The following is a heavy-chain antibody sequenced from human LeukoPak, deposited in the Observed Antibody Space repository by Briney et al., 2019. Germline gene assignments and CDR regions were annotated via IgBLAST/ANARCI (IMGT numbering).Heavy chain of an antibody. J-gene: IGHJ5*02. V-gene: IGHV4-59*11. CDR1: GGSLSSHF. CDR2: IYYSGST. Sequence: SETLSLTRTVSGGSLSSHFWSWIRQPPGKGLEWIGYIYYSGSTNYTPSLKSRVTISVHTSKNQFSLKLSSVTAADTAVYYCARDRGGVGYNWFDPWGQGTLVTVSS. CDR3: ARDRGGVGYNWFDP. D-gene: IGHD2-8*01.